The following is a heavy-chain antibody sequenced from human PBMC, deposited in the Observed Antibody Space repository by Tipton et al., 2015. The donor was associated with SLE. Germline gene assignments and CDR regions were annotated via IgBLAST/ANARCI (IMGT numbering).Heavy chain of an antibody. Sequence: SLRLSCAASGFTFSDYYMSWIRQAPGKGLEWVSYISSSGSTIYYADSVKGRFTISRDNAKNSLYLQMNSLRAEDTAVYYCARGRPVIVVVPAAPRYYYMDVWGKGTTVTVFS. D-gene: IGHD2-2*01. CDR1: GFTFSDYY. J-gene: IGHJ6*03. V-gene: IGHV3-11*04. CDR2: ISSSGSTI. CDR3: ARGRPVIVVVPAAPRYYYMDV.